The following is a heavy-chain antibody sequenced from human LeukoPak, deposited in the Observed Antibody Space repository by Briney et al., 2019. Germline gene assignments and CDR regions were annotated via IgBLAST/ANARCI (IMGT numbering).Heavy chain of an antibody. CDR2: MNPNSGKT. V-gene: IGHV1-8*01. CDR1: GYTFTSYD. CDR3: ARSPTGAFDI. J-gene: IGHJ3*02. Sequence: ASVKVSCKASGYTFTSYDINWVRLATGQGPEWMGWMNPNSGKTGYAQKFQGRVTMTWDTSISTAYMDLSSLRSEDTAVYYCARSPTGAFDIWGQGTMVTVSS. D-gene: IGHD7-27*01.